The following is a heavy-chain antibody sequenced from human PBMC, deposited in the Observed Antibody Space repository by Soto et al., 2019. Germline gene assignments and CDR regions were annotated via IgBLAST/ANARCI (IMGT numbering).Heavy chain of an antibody. CDR1: GFMFANYA. Sequence: EVRLLESGGGSVPPGASARLSCVTSGFMFANYAMSWVRQSPAKGLEWVAAISCSGNATYYTQSVRGRFTISREKSKKTAFQQKINLRTDDTTIFYCSAGGYFDSSGGCFNYWGRGTLVTVSS. D-gene: IGHD3-22*01. CDR2: ISCSGNAT. J-gene: IGHJ4*02. V-gene: IGHV3-23*01. CDR3: SAGGYFDSSGGCFNY.